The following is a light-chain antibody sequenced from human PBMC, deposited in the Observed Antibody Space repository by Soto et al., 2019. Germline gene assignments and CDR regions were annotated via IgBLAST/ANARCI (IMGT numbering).Light chain of an antibody. J-gene: IGLJ2*01. V-gene: IGLV3-9*01. Sequence: SYELTQPLSVSVALGQTARITCGGNNIGRKNVHWYQQKPGQAPVLVIYRDTNRPSGIPERFSGSNSGNTATLTITRAQAGDDADYFCQVWDSDAVVFGGGTKVTVL. CDR2: RDT. CDR3: QVWDSDAVV. CDR1: NIGRKN.